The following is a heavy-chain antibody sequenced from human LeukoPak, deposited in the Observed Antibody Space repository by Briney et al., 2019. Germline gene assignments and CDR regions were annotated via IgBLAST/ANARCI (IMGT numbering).Heavy chain of an antibody. CDR1: GFTFSSSA. D-gene: IGHD3-10*01. CDR3: ATSGTMVRGVIVDY. V-gene: IGHV3-23*01. Sequence: GGSLRLSCAASGFTFSSSAMNWVRQAPGKGLEWVSSITTSGDKTYYADSLKGRFTISRDNSKNTLYLQMNSLRAEDTAVYYCATSGTMVRGVIVDYWGQGTLVTVSS. CDR2: ITTSGDKT. J-gene: IGHJ4*02.